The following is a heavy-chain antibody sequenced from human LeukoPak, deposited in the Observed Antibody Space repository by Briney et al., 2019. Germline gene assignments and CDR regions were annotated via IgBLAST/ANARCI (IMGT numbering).Heavy chain of an antibody. CDR3: AKSLRSDSGSYYKVIDY. CDR1: GFTFSSYA. Sequence: PEGSLRLSCAATGFTFSSYAMSWVRQAPGKGLEWVSVVSSSGGTTYYADSVKGRFTISRDNSKNTLYLEMSSLRAEDTALYYCAKSLRSDSGSYYKVIDYWGQGTLVTVSS. J-gene: IGHJ4*02. D-gene: IGHD3-10*01. CDR2: VSSSGGTT. V-gene: IGHV3-23*01.